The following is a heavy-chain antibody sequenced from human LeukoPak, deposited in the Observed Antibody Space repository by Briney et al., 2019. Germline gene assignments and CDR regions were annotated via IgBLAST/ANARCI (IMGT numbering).Heavy chain of an antibody. CDR2: ISYDGSSK. Sequence: GGSLRLSCAASGFTFSSYGMHWVRQAPGKGLEWVAVISYDGSSKYYADSVKGRFTISRDNSKNTLYLQMNSLRAEDTAVYYCAKAPVTNYGMDVWGQGTTVTVSS. V-gene: IGHV3-30*18. J-gene: IGHJ6*02. D-gene: IGHD2-21*02. CDR3: AKAPVTNYGMDV. CDR1: GFTFSSYG.